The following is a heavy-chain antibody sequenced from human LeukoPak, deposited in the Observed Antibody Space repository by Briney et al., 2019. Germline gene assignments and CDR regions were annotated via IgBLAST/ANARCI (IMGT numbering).Heavy chain of an antibody. V-gene: IGHV4-59*12. CDR2: IYYSGST. J-gene: IGHJ4*02. Sequence: SETPSLTCTVSGGSISSYYWSWIRQPPGKGLEWIGYIYYSGSTNYNPSLKSRVTISVDTSKNQFSLKLSSVTAADTAVYYCASLGDYGKSDYWGQGTLVTVSS. CDR3: ASLGDYGKSDY. CDR1: GGSISSYY. D-gene: IGHD4-17*01.